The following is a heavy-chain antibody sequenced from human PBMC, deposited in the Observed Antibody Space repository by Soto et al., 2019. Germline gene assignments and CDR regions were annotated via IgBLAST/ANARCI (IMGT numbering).Heavy chain of an antibody. CDR1: GFSLSTSGVG. CDR2: IYWDEDN. Sequence: QITLKESGPTLVKPTQTLTLTCTFSGFSLSTSGVGVGWIRQPPGKALEWLALIYWDEDNRHIPSLKCRLTITKDTSKNQVVLTMTNMDPVDTATYYCAHRKYDVLTGRGTFDYWGQGTLVTVSS. D-gene: IGHD3-9*01. V-gene: IGHV2-5*02. J-gene: IGHJ4*02. CDR3: AHRKYDVLTGRGTFDY.